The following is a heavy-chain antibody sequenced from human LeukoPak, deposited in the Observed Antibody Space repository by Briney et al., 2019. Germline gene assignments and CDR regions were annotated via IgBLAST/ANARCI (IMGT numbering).Heavy chain of an antibody. CDR3: ASKRITMVRGVIIRTNWFDP. J-gene: IGHJ5*02. CDR1: GGSISSGGYY. D-gene: IGHD3-10*01. Sequence: SQTLSLTCTVSGGSISSGGYYWSWIRQHPGKGLEWIGYIYYSGSTYYNPSLKSRVTISVDTSKNQFSLKLSSVTAADTAVYYCASKRITMVRGVIIRTNWFDPWGQGTLVTVSS. V-gene: IGHV4-31*03. CDR2: IYYSGST.